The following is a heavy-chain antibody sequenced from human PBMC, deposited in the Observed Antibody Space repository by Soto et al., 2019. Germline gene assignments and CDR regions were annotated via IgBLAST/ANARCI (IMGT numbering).Heavy chain of an antibody. J-gene: IGHJ1*01. D-gene: IGHD5-12*01. Sequence: AGGSLRLSCAASGFTFSSYAMSWVRQAPGKGLEWVSAISGSGGSTYYADSVKGRFTISRDNSKNTLYVQMNSLRAEDTAVYYCARDLAPNNGYPEYFHHWGQGTLVTVSS. CDR3: ARDLAPNNGYPEYFHH. V-gene: IGHV3-23*01. CDR2: ISGSGGST. CDR1: GFTFSSYA.